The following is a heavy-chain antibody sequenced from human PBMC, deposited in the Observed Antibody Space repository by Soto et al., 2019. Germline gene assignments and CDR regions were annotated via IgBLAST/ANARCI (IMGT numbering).Heavy chain of an antibody. Sequence: AASVKVSCKASGGTFSSYAISWVRQAPGQGLEWMGGIIPIFGTANYAQKFQGRVTITADESTSTAYMELSSLRSEDTAVYYCAREYYYDSSGYYGNWFDPWGQGTLVIVSS. V-gene: IGHV1-69*13. J-gene: IGHJ5*02. CDR1: GGTFSSYA. CDR3: AREYYYDSSGYYGNWFDP. CDR2: IIPIFGTA. D-gene: IGHD3-22*01.